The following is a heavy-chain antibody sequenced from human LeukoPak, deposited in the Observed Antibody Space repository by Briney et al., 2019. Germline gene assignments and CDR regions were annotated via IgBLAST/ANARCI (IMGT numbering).Heavy chain of an antibody. CDR2: ISYSGST. V-gene: IGHV4-59*08. J-gene: IGHJ3*02. CDR1: GGSISSYY. CDR3: ARPIVGATNDAFDI. Sequence: SETLSLTCTVSGGSISSYYWSWVRQRPGKGLEWVGYISYSGSTNCNPSLKSRVTISVDTSKNQFSLKLSSVTAADTAVYYCARPIVGATNDAFDIWGQGTMVTVSS. D-gene: IGHD1-26*01.